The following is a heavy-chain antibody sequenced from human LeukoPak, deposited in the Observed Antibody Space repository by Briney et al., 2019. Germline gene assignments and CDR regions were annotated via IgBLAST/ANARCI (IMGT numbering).Heavy chain of an antibody. D-gene: IGHD2-15*01. CDR1: GYTFTSDG. Sequence: ASVKVSCKASGYTFTSDGISWVRQAPGRGLEWMGWISAYNGNRNYAQKVEGRVTMTTDTSTNTAYMELRGLRSDDTALYYCARGYCSGGSCYWFDPWGQGTLVTVSS. CDR2: ISAYNGNR. J-gene: IGHJ5*02. V-gene: IGHV1-18*01. CDR3: ARGYCSGGSCYWFDP.